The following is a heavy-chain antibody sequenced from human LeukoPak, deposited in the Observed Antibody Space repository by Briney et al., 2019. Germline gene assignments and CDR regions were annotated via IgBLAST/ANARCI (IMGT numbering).Heavy chain of an antibody. CDR2: ISGSGGST. D-gene: IGHD3-22*01. J-gene: IGHJ4*02. CDR1: GFTFSSFA. V-gene: IGHV3-23*01. Sequence: PGGSLRLCCAASGFTFSSFAMSWGRQAPGKGLEWASAISGSGGSTYYADSVKGRFTISRDNSKNTLYLQMNSLRAEDTAVYYCALWGYYDSSGYPPLDYWGQGTLVTVSS. CDR3: ALWGYYDSSGYPPLDY.